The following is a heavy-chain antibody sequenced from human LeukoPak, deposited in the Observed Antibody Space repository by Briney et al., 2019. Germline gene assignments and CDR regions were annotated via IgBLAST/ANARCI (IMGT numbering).Heavy chain of an antibody. V-gene: IGHV4-38-2*02. CDR1: GYSISSGYY. CDR2: IYHSGST. J-gene: IGHJ6*03. CDR3: ARSSYYYDSSGYRYYYYYYMDV. Sequence: SETLSLTCTVSGYSISSGYYWGWIRQPPGKGLEWIGSIYHSGSTYYNPSLKSRVTISVDKSKNQFSLKLSSVTAADTAVYYCARSSYYYDSSGYRYYYYYYMDVRGKGTTVTVSS. D-gene: IGHD3-22*01.